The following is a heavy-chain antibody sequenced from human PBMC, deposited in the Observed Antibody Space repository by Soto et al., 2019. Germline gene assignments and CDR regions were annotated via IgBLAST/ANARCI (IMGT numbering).Heavy chain of an antibody. V-gene: IGHV5-51*01. J-gene: IGHJ6*02. D-gene: IGHD2-2*01. CDR2: IYPGDSDT. CDR1: GYSFTSYW. CDR3: ARHGSYCSSTSCYQYYYYGMDV. Sequence: PGESLKISCWGSGYSFTSYWNGWVRQMPGKGLEWMGIIYPGDSDTRYSPSFQGQVTISADKSISTAYLQWSSLKASDTAMYYCARHGSYCSSTSCYQYYYYGMDVWGQGTTVTVS.